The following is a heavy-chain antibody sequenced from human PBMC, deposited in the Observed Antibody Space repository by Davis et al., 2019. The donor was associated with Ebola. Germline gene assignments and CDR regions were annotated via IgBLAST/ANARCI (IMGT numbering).Heavy chain of an antibody. CDR1: KFTFTNYG. CDR2: IQFDGSER. V-gene: IGHV3-30*02. D-gene: IGHD1-1*01. J-gene: IGHJ5*02. Sequence: GESLKISCVATKFTFTNYGIHWVRQAPGKGLEWVSFIQFDGSERFFADSVKGRFTISRDNSKNTVYLQMNSLRPEDTAVYYCAKDLMGDNWNDISPWGQGTLVTVSS. CDR3: AKDLMGDNWNDISP.